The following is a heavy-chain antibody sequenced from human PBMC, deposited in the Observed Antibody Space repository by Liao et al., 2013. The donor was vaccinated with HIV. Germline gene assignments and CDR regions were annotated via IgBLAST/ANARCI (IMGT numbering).Heavy chain of an antibody. J-gene: IGHJ4*02. CDR2: IYYSGST. V-gene: IGHV4-59*01. D-gene: IGHD1-7*01. Sequence: QVQLLASGPGLVKPSQTLSLTCTVSGGSISSYYWSWIRQPPGKGLEWIGYIYYSGSTNYNPSLKSRVTISVDTSKNQFSLKLSSVTAADTALYYCARWDNWNSDARFDCWGRGNPGHRLL. CDR1: GGSISSYY. CDR3: ARWDNWNSDARFDC.